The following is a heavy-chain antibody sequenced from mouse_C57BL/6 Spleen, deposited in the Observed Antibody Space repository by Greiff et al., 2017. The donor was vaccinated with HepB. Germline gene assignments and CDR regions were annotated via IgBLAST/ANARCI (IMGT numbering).Heavy chain of an antibody. CDR1: GFSLTSYG. CDR3: AKGDDGYSPYYFDY. D-gene: IGHD2-3*01. Sequence: QVQLKQSGPGLVQPSQSLSITCTASGFSLTSYGVHWVRQSPGKGLEWLGVIWRGGSTDYTEAFMSRLSITKDNSKSQVFFKMNSLKADDNAIYYCAKGDDGYSPYYFDYWGQGTTLTVSS. J-gene: IGHJ2*01. CDR2: IWRGGST. V-gene: IGHV2-5*01.